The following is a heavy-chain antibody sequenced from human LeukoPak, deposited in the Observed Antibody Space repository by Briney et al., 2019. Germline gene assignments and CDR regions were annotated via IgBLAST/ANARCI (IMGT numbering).Heavy chain of an antibody. V-gene: IGHV4-34*01. Sequence: SETLSLTCAVYGGSFSGYYWSWIRQPPGKGLKWIGEINHSGSTNYNPSLKSRVTISVDTSKNQFSLKLSSVTAADTAVYYCARGGPYYYDSSGYYYGRYNWFDPWGQGTLVTVSS. CDR2: INHSGST. D-gene: IGHD3-22*01. J-gene: IGHJ5*02. CDR1: GGSFSGYY. CDR3: ARGGPYYYDSSGYYYGRYNWFDP.